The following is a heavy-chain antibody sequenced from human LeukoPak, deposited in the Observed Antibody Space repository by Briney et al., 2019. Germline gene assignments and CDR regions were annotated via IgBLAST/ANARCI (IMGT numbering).Heavy chain of an antibody. CDR3: AESRITKVRGVIPPDFDY. CDR1: GFTLRSSA. Sequence: GGSLRLSCAASGFTLRSSAMTWVRQAPGEGLEWVSTISGSSYTTFYADSVQGRLTISRDNSRNTLYLQMNSLRAEDTAVYYYAESRITKVRGVIPPDFDYWGQGTLVTVSS. CDR2: ISGSSYTT. J-gene: IGHJ4*02. D-gene: IGHD3-10*01. V-gene: IGHV3-23*01.